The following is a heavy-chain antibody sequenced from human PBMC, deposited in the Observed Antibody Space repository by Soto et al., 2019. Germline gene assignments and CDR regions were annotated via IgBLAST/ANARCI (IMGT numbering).Heavy chain of an antibody. CDR2: IYYSGST. CDR3: ARDVADIVVVPAAPGAFDI. D-gene: IGHD2-2*01. J-gene: IGHJ3*02. CDR1: GGSVSSGSYY. Sequence: PSETLSLTCTVSGGSVSSGSYYWSWIRQPPGKGLEWIGYIYYSGSTNYNPSLKSRVTISVDTSKNQFSLKLSSVTAADTAVYYCARDVADIVVVPAAPGAFDIWGQGTMVTVSS. V-gene: IGHV4-61*01.